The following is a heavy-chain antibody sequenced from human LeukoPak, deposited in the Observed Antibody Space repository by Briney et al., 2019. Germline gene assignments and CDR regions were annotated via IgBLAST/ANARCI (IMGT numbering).Heavy chain of an antibody. CDR3: ARQGGDILTGYLDY. V-gene: IGHV3-21*01. D-gene: IGHD3-9*01. CDR2: ISSSSSYI. Sequence: GGSLRLSCAASGFTFSSYSMNWVRQAPGKGLEWVSSISSSSSYIYYADSVKGRFTISRDNAKNSLYLQMNSLRAEDTAVYYCARQGGDILTGYLDYWGQGTLVTVSS. J-gene: IGHJ4*02. CDR1: GFTFSSYS.